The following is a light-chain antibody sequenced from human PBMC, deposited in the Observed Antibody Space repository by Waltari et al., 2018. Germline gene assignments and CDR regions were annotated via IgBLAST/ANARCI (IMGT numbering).Light chain of an antibody. CDR1: QSVSSN. J-gene: IGKJ5*01. CDR2: DAS. V-gene: IGKV3-15*01. Sequence: VVMTQSPGTLSVSPGERATLSGRASQSVSSNLAWYQQKPGQAPRLLIYDASTRATGIPARFSGRGSGTEFTLTISSLQSEDFAVYYCQHYLNWPSTFGQGTRLEI. CDR3: QHYLNWPST.